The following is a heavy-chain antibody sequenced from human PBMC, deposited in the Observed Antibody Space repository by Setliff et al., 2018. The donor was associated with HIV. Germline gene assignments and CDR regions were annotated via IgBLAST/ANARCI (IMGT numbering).Heavy chain of an antibody. Sequence: VSVKVSCKASGYTFTGYYMHWVRQAPGQGLEWMGWINPNNGGTNYAQKFQGRVTMTRDTSTSTVYMELSSLRSEDTAVYYCARDGVVVVAASNYYFDYWGQGTLVTVSS. CDR2: INPNNGGT. V-gene: IGHV1-2*02. CDR1: GYTFTGYY. CDR3: ARDGVVVVAASNYYFDY. D-gene: IGHD2-15*01. J-gene: IGHJ4*02.